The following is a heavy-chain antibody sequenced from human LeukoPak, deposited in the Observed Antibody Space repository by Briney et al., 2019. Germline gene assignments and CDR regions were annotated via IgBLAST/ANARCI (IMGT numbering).Heavy chain of an antibody. CDR1: GYTLTSYD. CDR2: MNPNSGRT. CDR3: ARGRRITIFGVVTLSDY. V-gene: IGHV1-8*01. D-gene: IGHD3-3*01. J-gene: IGHJ4*02. Sequence: ASVKVSCKASGYTLTSYDINWVRQATGQGLEWMGWMNPNSGRTGYAQNFQGRITITRNTSISTAYMELSSLRSEDTAVYYCARGRRITIFGVVTLSDYWGQGTLVTASS.